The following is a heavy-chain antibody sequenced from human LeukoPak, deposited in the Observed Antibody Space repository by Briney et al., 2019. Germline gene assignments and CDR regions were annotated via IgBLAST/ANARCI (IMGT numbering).Heavy chain of an antibody. D-gene: IGHD3-22*01. CDR2: IKQDGSEK. CDR3: AKDPTHYRVWDDYDSSVLSR. V-gene: IGHV3-7*03. CDR1: GFTFSSDW. Sequence: PGGSLRLSCTASGFTFSSDWMSWVRQAPGKGLQWVANIKQDGSEKYYVDSVKGRFTISRDNSKNTLYLQMNSLRAEDTAVYYCAKDPTHYRVWDDYDSSVLSRWGQGTLVTVSS. J-gene: IGHJ4*02.